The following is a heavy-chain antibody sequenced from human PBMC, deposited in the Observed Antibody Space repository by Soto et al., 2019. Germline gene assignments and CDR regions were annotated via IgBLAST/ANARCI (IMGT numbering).Heavy chain of an antibody. Sequence: QVQLVQSGAEVKKPGASVTVSCKASGYTFTGYYIYWVRQAPGQGLEWMGRINSNTGDTRYAQRFQGKVTMTSDTSINTAYMELRSLKSNDTAVYYCARTLGGAEHLQFWGQGTLVTVSS. CDR2: INSNTGDT. V-gene: IGHV1-2*06. J-gene: IGHJ1*01. CDR3: ARTLGGAEHLQF. CDR1: GYTFTGYY. D-gene: IGHD3-16*01.